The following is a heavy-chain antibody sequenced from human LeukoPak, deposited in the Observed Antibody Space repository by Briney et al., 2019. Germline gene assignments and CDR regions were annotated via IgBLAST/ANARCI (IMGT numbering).Heavy chain of an antibody. Sequence: QPRGSLRLSCAASGFTFGDYAMHWVRQAPGKGLEWISGVSWNSANIAYADSVKGRFTISRDNAKNSLYLQMNSLRAEDMAFYYCAKGTSGYSSTWLDSWGQGALVTVSS. V-gene: IGHV3-9*03. J-gene: IGHJ4*02. CDR2: VSWNSANI. D-gene: IGHD6-13*01. CDR3: AKGTSGYSSTWLDS. CDR1: GFTFGDYA.